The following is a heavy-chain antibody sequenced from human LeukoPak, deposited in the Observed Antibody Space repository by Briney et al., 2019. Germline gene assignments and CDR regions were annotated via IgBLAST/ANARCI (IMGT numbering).Heavy chain of an antibody. CDR2: IWYDGSNK. CDR3: ARGSSRAFDY. J-gene: IGHJ4*02. V-gene: IGHV3-33*01. D-gene: IGHD2-2*01. Sequence: GGSLRLSCAASGFTFSSYGMHWVRQAPGKGLEWVAVIWYDGSNKYYADSVKGRFTVSRDNSKNTLYLQMNSLRAEDTAVYFCARGSSRAFDYWGQGTLVTVSS. CDR1: GFTFSSYG.